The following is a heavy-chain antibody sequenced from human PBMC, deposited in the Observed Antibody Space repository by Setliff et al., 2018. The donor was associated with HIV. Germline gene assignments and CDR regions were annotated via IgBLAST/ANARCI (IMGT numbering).Heavy chain of an antibody. V-gene: IGHV3-53*01. CDR1: GLTLSSSH. J-gene: IGHJ5*02. CDR3: AKEVKWLDP. Sequence: GGSLRLSCAASGLTLSSSHMTWVRQAPGKGLEWVSFIYSDGRTHYADSVKGLFSLTRDNSKNMMYLQMNGLRPEDTAVYYCAKEVKWLDPWGQGTLVTVSS. CDR2: IYSDGRT.